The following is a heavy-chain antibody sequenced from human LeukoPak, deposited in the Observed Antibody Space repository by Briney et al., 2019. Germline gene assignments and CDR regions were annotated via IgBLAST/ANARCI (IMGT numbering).Heavy chain of an antibody. CDR1: GGSLTSGVYY. Sequence: PSQTLSLTCTVSGGSLTSGVYYWSSIRQPAGKGLEWIGRMYTTGSTNYNPYLKSRVTISVDTSKTQFSLKLSSVTAADTAVYYCARGEKGSSSGSIDNWGQGTLVTVSS. CDR2: MYTTGST. J-gene: IGHJ4*02. V-gene: IGHV4-61*02. CDR3: ARGEKGSSSGSIDN. D-gene: IGHD6-6*01.